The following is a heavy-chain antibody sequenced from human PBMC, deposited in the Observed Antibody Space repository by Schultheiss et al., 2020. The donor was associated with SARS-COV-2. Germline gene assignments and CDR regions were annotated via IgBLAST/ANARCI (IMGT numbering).Heavy chain of an antibody. D-gene: IGHD6-19*01. J-gene: IGHJ4*02. CDR1: GDSVSSNSAA. CDR3: ARDGYSSGWTIFDY. CDR2: TYYRSKWYN. V-gene: IGHV6-1*01. Sequence: SQTLSLTCAFSGDSVSSNSAAWNWIRQSPSRGLEWLGRTYYRSKWYNDYAVSVKSRITINPDTSKNQFSLQLNSVTPEDTAVYYCARDGYSSGWTIFDYWGQGALVTVSS.